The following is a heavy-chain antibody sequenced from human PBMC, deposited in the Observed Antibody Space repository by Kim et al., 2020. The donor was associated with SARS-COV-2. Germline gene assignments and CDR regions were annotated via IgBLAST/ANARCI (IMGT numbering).Heavy chain of an antibody. J-gene: IGHJ5*02. CDR3: ARVGGGYYLEKWFDP. CDR2: IYYTGST. Sequence: SETLSLTCTVSGGSMRSSYWSWIRQPPGKGLEWVAYIYYTGSTNYNPSLRGRVSITMDTSKNQISLKLTSVTAADTAVYYCARVGGGYYLEKWFDPWGQGTLVTVSS. D-gene: IGHD6-25*01. CDR1: GGSMRSSY. V-gene: IGHV4-59*12.